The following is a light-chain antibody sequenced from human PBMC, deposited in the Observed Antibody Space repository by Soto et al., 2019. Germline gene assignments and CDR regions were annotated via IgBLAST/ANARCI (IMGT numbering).Light chain of an antibody. Sequence: QSALTQPPSASGSPGQSVTISCTGTSSDVGGYVSWYQQHPGKAPKPMIYEVTKRPSGVPDRFSGSKSGNTASLTVSGLQAEDEADYYCSSYAGSNADVVFGGGTKLTVL. CDR1: SSDVGGY. V-gene: IGLV2-8*01. J-gene: IGLJ2*01. CDR3: SSYAGSNADVV. CDR2: EVT.